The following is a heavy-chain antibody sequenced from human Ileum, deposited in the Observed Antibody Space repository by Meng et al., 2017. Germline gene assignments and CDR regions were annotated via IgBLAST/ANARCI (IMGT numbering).Heavy chain of an antibody. CDR2: INSDGSST. V-gene: IGHV3-74*01. Sequence: GESLKISCAASGFTFSSYWMHWVRQAPGKGLVWVSRINSDGSSTSYADSVKGRFTISRDNAKNTLYLQMNSLRAEDTAVYYCARDRIPFHFDYWGQGTLVTGSS. CDR3: ARDRIPFHFDY. J-gene: IGHJ4*02. CDR1: GFTFSSYW.